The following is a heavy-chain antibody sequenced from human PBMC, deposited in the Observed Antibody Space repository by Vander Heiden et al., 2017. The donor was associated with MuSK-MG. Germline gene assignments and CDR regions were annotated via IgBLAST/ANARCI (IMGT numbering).Heavy chain of an antibody. D-gene: IGHD2-2*01. J-gene: IGHJ4*02. Sequence: EVQLVESGVDLVQPGGSLKLSCAASGFTFSDSALHWVRQASGKGLEWVGRIRNKANNYATAYAASVQGRFTISRDDSKDTAYLQMNSLKTEDTAVYFCTRRGYCSTTSCSFDFWGQGTLVTVSS. CDR2: IRNKANNYAT. CDR1: GFTFSDSA. V-gene: IGHV3-73*02. CDR3: TRRGYCSTTSCSFDF.